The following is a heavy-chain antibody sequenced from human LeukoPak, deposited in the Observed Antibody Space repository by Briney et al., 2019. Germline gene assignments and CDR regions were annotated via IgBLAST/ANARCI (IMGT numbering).Heavy chain of an antibody. CDR2: INHSGST. CDR3: ARASYRIIDY. J-gene: IGHJ4*02. D-gene: IGHD1-14*01. V-gene: IGHV4-34*01. CDR1: GGPFSGYY. Sequence: PSETLSLTCAVYGGPFSGYYWSWIRQPPGKGLEWIGEINHSGSTNYNPSLKSRVTISVDTSKNQFSLKLSSVTAADTAVYYCARASYRIIDYWGQGTLVTVSS.